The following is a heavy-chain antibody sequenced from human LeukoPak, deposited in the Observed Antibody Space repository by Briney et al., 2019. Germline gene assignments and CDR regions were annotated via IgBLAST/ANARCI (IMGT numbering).Heavy chain of an antibody. CDR2: IYYSGST. CDR3: ARLDSSGWGDRFDP. J-gene: IGHJ5*02. CDR1: GGSISSYY. V-gene: IGHV4-59*08. D-gene: IGHD6-19*01. Sequence: SETLSLTCTVSGGSISSYYWSWIRQPPGKGLEWIGYIYYSGSTNYNPSLKSRVTISVDTSKDQFSLKLSSVTAADTAVYYCARLDSSGWGDRFDPWGQGTLVTVSS.